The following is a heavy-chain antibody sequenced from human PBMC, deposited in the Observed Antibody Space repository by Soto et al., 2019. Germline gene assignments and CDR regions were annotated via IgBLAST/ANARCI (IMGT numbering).Heavy chain of an antibody. Sequence: ASVKVSCKASGYTFTSCGISWVRQAPGQGLEWMGWISAYNGNTNYAQKLQGRVTMTTDTSTSTAYMELRSLRSDDTAVYYCARVSYGSGYDAFDIWGQGTMVTVSS. CDR1: GYTFTSCG. D-gene: IGHD3-10*01. CDR2: ISAYNGNT. V-gene: IGHV1-18*01. CDR3: ARVSYGSGYDAFDI. J-gene: IGHJ3*02.